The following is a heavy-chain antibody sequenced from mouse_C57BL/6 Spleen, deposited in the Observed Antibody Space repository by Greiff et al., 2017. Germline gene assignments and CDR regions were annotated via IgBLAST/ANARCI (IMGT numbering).Heavy chain of an antibody. D-gene: IGHD3-3*01. CDR3: ARWEGTGWYFDV. CDR2: INPSNGGT. J-gene: IGHJ1*03. CDR1: GYTFASYW. V-gene: IGHV1-53*01. Sequence: QVQLQQPGTELVKPGASVKLSCKASGYTFASYWMHWVKQRPGQGLEWIGNINPSNGGTNYNEKFKSKATLTVDKSSSTAYMQLSSLTSEDSAVYYCARWEGTGWYFDVWGTGTTVTVSS.